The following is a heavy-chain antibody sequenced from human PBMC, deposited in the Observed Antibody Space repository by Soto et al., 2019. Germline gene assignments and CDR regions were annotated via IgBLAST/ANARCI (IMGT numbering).Heavy chain of an antibody. D-gene: IGHD3-3*01. J-gene: IGHJ4*02. V-gene: IGHV3-21*06. CDR1: GFTFTRYS. CDR3: AREYEDLTSNFDY. Sequence: NPGGSLRLSCAASGFTFTRYSMNWVRQAPGKGLEWVSSISSTTNYIYYGDSMKGRFTISRDNAKNSLYLEMNSLRAEDTAVYYCAREYEDLTSNFDYWGQGTLVTVSS. CDR2: ISSTTNYI.